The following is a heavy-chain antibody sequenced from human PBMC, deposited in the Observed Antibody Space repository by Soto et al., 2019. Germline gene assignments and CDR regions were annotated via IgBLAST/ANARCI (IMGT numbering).Heavy chain of an antibody. J-gene: IGHJ6*02. Sequence: QVQLVQSGAEVKKPGSSVKVSCKASGGTFSSYAISWVRQAPGQGLEWMGGIIPIFGTANYAQKFQGRVTITADKSPSTAYMELSSLRSEDTAVYYCARGRLEPRGYGYYYYGMDVWGQGTTVTVSS. CDR2: IIPIFGTA. CDR3: ARGRLEPRGYGYYYYGMDV. V-gene: IGHV1-69*06. D-gene: IGHD1-1*01. CDR1: GGTFSSYA.